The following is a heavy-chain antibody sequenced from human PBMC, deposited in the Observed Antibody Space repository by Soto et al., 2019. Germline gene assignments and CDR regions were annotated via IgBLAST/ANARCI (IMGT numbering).Heavy chain of an antibody. D-gene: IGHD3-16*01. J-gene: IGHJ5*02. CDR3: AKTSGYDYVCGSSGLYP. CDR2: ISYDGSDK. CDR1: GFTFRSFG. V-gene: IGHV3-30*18. Sequence: QVQLVESGGGVVQPGRSLRLSCAASGFTFRSFGMHWVRQAPDKGLKWVAVISYDGSDKYYADSVKGRFTISRDDSTNTMNLQMNSRRTEDTDVYYCAKTSGYDYVCGSSGLYPWGQGTLVTVSS.